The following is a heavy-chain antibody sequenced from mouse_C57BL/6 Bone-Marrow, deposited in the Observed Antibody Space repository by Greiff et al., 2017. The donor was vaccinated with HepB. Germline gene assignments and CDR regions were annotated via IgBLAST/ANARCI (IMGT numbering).Heavy chain of an antibody. V-gene: IGHV1-18*01. D-gene: IGHD1-1*01. CDR2: INPNNGGT. Sequence: EVKLQESGPELVKPGASVKIPCKASGYTFTDYNMDWVKQSHGKSLEWIGDINPNNGGTIYNQKFKGKATLTVDKSSSTAYMELRSLTSEDTAVYYCARRDYYGSSQGYFDYWGQGTTLTVSS. CDR1: GYTFTDYN. J-gene: IGHJ2*01. CDR3: ARRDYYGSSQGYFDY.